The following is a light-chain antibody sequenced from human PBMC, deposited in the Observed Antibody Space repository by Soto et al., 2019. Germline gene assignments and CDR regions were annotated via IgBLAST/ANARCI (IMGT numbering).Light chain of an antibody. Sequence: IVLTQSPGTLSLSPGERATLSCRASQSVSSSYLVWYQQRPGQPPRLLIYGTSTRAARISDRFSGSGSGTDFTLTSYRREPGDSAGDYCQQYGTSALTFGGGTKVEIK. CDR2: GTS. CDR3: QQYGTSALT. CDR1: QSVSSSY. J-gene: IGKJ4*02. V-gene: IGKV3-20*01.